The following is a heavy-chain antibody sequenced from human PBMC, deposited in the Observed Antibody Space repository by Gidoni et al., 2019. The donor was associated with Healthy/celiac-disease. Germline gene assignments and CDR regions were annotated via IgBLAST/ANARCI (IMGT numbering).Heavy chain of an antibody. CDR2: ISGRGGST. J-gene: IGHJ4*02. V-gene: IGHV3-23*01. D-gene: IGHD3-22*01. CDR3: AKDPSSGPPSPDY. Sequence: EVQLLESGGGLVQPGGSLRLSCSASGFTFSSYAMSWVRQAPGKGLEWVSAISGRGGSTYYADSVKGRFTISRDNSKNTLYLQMNSLRAEDTAVYYCAKDPSSGPPSPDYWGQGTLVTVSS. CDR1: GFTFSSYA.